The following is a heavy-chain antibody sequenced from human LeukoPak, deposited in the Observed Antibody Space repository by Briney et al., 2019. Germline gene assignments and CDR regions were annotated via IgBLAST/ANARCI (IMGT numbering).Heavy chain of an antibody. CDR3: AKANYDSRRGYFDY. CDR1: GFTFSSYA. V-gene: IGHV3-23*01. Sequence: PGGSLRLSCAASGFTFSSYAMSWVRQAPGKGLEWVSAISGSGGSTYYADSVKGRFTISRDNSKNTLYLQMKSLRAEDTAVYYCAKANYDSRRGYFDYWGQGTLVTVSS. D-gene: IGHD3-22*01. J-gene: IGHJ4*02. CDR2: ISGSGGST.